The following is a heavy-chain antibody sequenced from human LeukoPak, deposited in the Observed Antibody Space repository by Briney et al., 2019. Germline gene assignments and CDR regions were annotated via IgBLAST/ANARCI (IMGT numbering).Heavy chain of an antibody. CDR1: GFSVSNNY. J-gene: IGHJ4*02. D-gene: IGHD3-3*01. V-gene: IGHV3-53*01. CDR3: ARDDGRSGCAH. Sequence: PGGSLRLSCAGSGFSVSNNYMSWVRQASGKGLEWVSGISGGGTAHYADSVMGRFTVSRDNSKNTLHLQMNSLRAEDTAVYYCARDDGRSGCAHWGQGTLVTVSS. CDR2: ISGGGTA.